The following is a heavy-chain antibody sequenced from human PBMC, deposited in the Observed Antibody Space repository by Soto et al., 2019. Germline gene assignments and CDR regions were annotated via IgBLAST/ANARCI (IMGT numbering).Heavy chain of an antibody. J-gene: IGHJ6*02. D-gene: IGHD3-10*01. CDR3: ARSSGGSGKLWNYYGMDV. V-gene: IGHV3-21*06. CDR2: ISSGSSYI. Sequence: GGSLRLSCAASGFTFSSYSMNWVRQAPGKGLEWVSSISSGSSYIYHADSVKGRFTISRDNAKNSLYLQMNSLRAEDTAVYYCARSSGGSGKLWNYYGMDVWGQGTTVTVSS. CDR1: GFTFSSYS.